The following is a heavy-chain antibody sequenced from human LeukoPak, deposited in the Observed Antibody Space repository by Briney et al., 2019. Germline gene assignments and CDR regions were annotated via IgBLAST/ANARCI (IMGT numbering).Heavy chain of an antibody. J-gene: IGHJ5*02. D-gene: IGHD2-2*01. V-gene: IGHV4-59*01. CDR3: ARAGTGWSFDP. Sequence: PSETLSLTCTVSGGSIRSYYWSWIRQPPGKGLEWIAYIYYSGSTNYNPSLRSRVTISVDTSKNQFSLKLTSVTAADTAVYYCARAGTGWSFDPWGQGTLVTVSS. CDR1: GGSIRSYY. CDR2: IYYSGST.